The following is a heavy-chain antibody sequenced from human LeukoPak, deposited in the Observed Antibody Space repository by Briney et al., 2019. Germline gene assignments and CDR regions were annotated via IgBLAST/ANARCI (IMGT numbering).Heavy chain of an antibody. V-gene: IGHV3-30*04. D-gene: IGHD3-10*01. Sequence: GGSLRLSCAASGFTLSTYAMHWVRQAPGKGLEWVAVISSDGRDKKYADSVKGRFSISRDNSKNTLYLQMNSLRAEDTAVYYCARDRADGGYGSGSYFSLWGQGTLVTVSS. J-gene: IGHJ4*02. CDR2: ISSDGRDK. CDR1: GFTLSTYA. CDR3: ARDRADGGYGSGSYFSL.